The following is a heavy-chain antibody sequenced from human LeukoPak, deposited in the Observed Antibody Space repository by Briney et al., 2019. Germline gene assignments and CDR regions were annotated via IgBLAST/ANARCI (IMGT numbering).Heavy chain of an antibody. D-gene: IGHD3-10*01. J-gene: IGHJ3*02. CDR2: MNPNSGNT. CDR3: AFGFGELFEAFDI. CDR1: GYTFTSYD. Sequence: ASVKVSCKASGYTFTSYDINWVRQATRQGLEWMGWMNPNSGNTGYAQKFQGRVTMTRNTSISTAYMELSSLRSEDTAVYYCAFGFGELFEAFDIWGQGTMVTVSS. V-gene: IGHV1-8*01.